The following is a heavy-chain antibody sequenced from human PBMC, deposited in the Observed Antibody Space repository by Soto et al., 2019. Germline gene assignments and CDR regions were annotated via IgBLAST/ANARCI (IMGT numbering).Heavy chain of an antibody. Sequence: TGGSLRLSCAASGFTFRSFTMNWVRQAPGKGLEWVSTIISNSAYIYYTDALRGRFTISRDNAKNSLHLQMNSLRAEDTAVYYCTRDASRDSSARGWFDPWGPGTLVTVSS. CDR1: GFTFRSFT. CDR3: TRDASRDSSARGWFDP. J-gene: IGHJ5*02. D-gene: IGHD6-13*01. CDR2: IISNSAYI. V-gene: IGHV3-21*01.